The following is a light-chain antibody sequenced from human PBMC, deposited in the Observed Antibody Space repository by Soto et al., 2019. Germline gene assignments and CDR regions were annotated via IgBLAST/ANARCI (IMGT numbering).Light chain of an antibody. CDR3: HQHAESPLT. CDR1: QSVSSSY. J-gene: IGKJ4*01. Sequence: EIVLTQSPGTLSLSPGERATLSCRASQSVSSSYLAWYQQKPGQAPRLLIYTASSRATGIPDRFSGSGSGTDFTLTISRLEPEDFAVYYCHQHAESPLTFGGGTKVDIK. CDR2: TAS. V-gene: IGKV3-20*01.